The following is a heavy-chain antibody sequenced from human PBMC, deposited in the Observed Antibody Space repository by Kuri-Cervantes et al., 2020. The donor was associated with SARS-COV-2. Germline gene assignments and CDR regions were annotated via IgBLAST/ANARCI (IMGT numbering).Heavy chain of an antibody. CDR2: ISYHGHDT. J-gene: IGHJ5*02. CDR1: GFTFSNYA. D-gene: IGHD2-2*02. CDR3: AKDLTFVVAAPAVIRATKALPIT. Sequence: GESLKISCAASGFTFSNYAMSWVRQAPGKGLEWVSVISYHGHDTYYADSVKGRFTISRDSSKDTLYLQINSLRAEDTAIYYCAKDLTFVVAAPAVIRATKALPITWGQGTLVTVSS. V-gene: IGHV3-23*01.